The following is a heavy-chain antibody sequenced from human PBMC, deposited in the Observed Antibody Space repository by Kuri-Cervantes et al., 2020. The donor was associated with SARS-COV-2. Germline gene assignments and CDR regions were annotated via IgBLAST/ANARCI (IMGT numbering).Heavy chain of an antibody. CDR2: ISSSSSYI. CDR3: ARDRRIQLWLYGSWYFDL. D-gene: IGHD5-18*01. Sequence: GESLKISCAASGFTFSSYWMNWVRQAPGKGLEWVSSISSSSSYIYYADSVKGRFTISRDNAKNSLYLQMNSLRAEDTAVYYCARDRRIQLWLYGSWYFDLWGRGTLVTVSS. J-gene: IGHJ2*01. V-gene: IGHV3-21*01. CDR1: GFTFSSYW.